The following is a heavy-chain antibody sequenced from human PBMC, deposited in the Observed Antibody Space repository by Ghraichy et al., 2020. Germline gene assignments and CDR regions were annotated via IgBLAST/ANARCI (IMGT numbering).Heavy chain of an antibody. CDR2: INTYTGNT. CDR1: GYTFTSYG. J-gene: IGHJ4*02. V-gene: IGHV1-18*04. CDR3: ARDVPDYFDY. Sequence: ASVKVSCKASGYTFTSYGISWVRQAPGQGLEWMGWINTYTGNTNYAQTLQGRVTMTTDTSTSTAYMELRSLRSDDTAVYYCARDVPDYFDYWGQGTLVTVSS.